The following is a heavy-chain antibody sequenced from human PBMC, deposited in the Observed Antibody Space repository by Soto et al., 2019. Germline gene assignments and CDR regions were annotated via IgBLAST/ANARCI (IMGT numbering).Heavy chain of an antibody. CDR1: GFTFSSYA. D-gene: IGHD3-22*01. J-gene: IGHJ3*01. Sequence: QVQLVESGGGVVQPGRSLRLSCAASGFTFSSYAMHWVRQAPGTGLEWVAVVSHDGKTEHHAAAVKGRFTISRDTSANILSLQMNSLRDEDTAVYYCGREPYISGHYSGGCDVWGQGTMVTVSS. CDR2: VSHDGKTE. V-gene: IGHV3-30*04. CDR3: GREPYISGHYSGGCDV.